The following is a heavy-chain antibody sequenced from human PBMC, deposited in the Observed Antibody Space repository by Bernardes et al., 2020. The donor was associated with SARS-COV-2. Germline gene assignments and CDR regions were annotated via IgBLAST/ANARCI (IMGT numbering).Heavy chain of an antibody. V-gene: IGHV3-23*01. CDR1: GFSFSSYH. CDR3: AKDRRGVGVIVPGEDY. Sequence: GWSLRLSCAASGFSFSSYHMTWVRQAPGKGLEWVSAIHYDDSTFYADSVRGRFTISRDNSKNMFYLQMNSLRPEDTAVYYCAKDRRGVGVIVPGEDYWGQGTLVIVSS. J-gene: IGHJ4*02. D-gene: IGHD3-16*02. CDR2: IHYDDST.